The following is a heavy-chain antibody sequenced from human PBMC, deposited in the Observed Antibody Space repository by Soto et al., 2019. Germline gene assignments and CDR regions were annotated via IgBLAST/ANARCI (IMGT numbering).Heavy chain of an antibody. CDR1: VLTYSYFG. J-gene: IGHJ4*02. Sequence: SLRLSSVGAVLTYSYFGMHFVRQSPGEGLAWVASISKDGFDRYYSESVKGRFTISRDDSKNTVFLQMNSLKVEDTAAYFCDSPREGQWLVFDHWGQRTLVTVSS. CDR2: ISKDGFDR. CDR3: DSPREGQWLVFDH. V-gene: IGHV3-30*19. D-gene: IGHD6-19*01.